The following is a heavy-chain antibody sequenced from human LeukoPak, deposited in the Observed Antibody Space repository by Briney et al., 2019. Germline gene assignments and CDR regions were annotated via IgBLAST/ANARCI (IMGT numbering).Heavy chain of an antibody. V-gene: IGHV3-33*06. J-gene: IGHJ4*02. Sequence: GGSLRLSCAASGVTFSGDGMHWGREAPGNGGGWGAVIWYDGSNKYYADSVKGRVTISRDNSKNTLYLQMNSPRAPDTAVYYCAKDMGDGYHFDSSGQGTLVTVSS. D-gene: IGHD5-24*01. CDR1: GVTFSGDG. CDR3: AKDMGDGYHFDS. CDR2: IWYDGSNK.